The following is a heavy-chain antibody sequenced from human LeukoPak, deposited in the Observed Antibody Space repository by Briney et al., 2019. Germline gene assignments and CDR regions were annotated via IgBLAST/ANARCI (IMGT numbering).Heavy chain of an antibody. D-gene: IGHD3-22*01. J-gene: IGHJ4*02. CDR3: AKDFSVYYYDSRVLDY. V-gene: IGHV3-64*02. Sequence: GGSLRLSCAASEFTFSDYAMHWVRQAPGKELEYVSAISYNGNGKHYTDSVKGRFTISRDNSQRTLYLQMNSLRPEDTAVYYCAKDFSVYYYDSRVLDYWGQGTLVTVSS. CDR2: ISYNGNGK. CDR1: EFTFSDYA.